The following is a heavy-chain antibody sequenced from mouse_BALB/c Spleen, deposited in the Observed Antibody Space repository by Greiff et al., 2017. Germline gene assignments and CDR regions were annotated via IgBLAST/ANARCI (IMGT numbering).Heavy chain of an antibody. Sequence: EVQLQQSGAELVKPGASVKLSCTASGFNIKDTYMHWVKQRPEQGLEWIGRIDPANGNTKYDPKFQGKATITADTSSNTAYLQLSSLTSEDTAVYYCDRGAALYYALDYWGQGTPVTVSA. CDR2: IDPANGNT. CDR1: GFNIKDTY. J-gene: IGHJ4*01. V-gene: IGHV14-3*02. CDR3: DRGAALYYALDY. D-gene: IGHD1-2*01.